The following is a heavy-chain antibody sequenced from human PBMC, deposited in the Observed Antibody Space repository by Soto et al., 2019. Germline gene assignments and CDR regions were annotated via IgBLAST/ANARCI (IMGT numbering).Heavy chain of an antibody. CDR3: ARVTYYYDSSGSWAYDAFDI. V-gene: IGHV3-66*01. J-gene: IGHJ3*02. CDR1: GFTVSSTY. Sequence: EVQLVESGGGLVQPGGSLRLSCAASGFTVSSTYMSWVRQAPGKGLEWVSLIYSGGSTYYADSAKGRFTISRDNSENTLYLQMNSLRAEDTAVYYCARVTYYYDSSGSWAYDAFDIWGQGTMVTVSS. CDR2: IYSGGST. D-gene: IGHD3-22*01.